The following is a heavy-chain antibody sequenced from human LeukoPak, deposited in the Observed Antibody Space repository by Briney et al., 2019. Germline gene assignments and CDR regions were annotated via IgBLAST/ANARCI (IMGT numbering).Heavy chain of an antibody. Sequence: SETLSLTCPVSGGSISSYYWSWIRQPAGKGLEWIGRIYTSGSTNYNPSLKSRVTMSVDTSKNQFSLKLSSVTAADTAVYYCARESTLSSSPQYFDYWGQGTLVTVSS. CDR3: ARESTLSSSPQYFDY. J-gene: IGHJ4*02. V-gene: IGHV4-4*07. D-gene: IGHD6-6*01. CDR2: IYTSGST. CDR1: GGSISSYY.